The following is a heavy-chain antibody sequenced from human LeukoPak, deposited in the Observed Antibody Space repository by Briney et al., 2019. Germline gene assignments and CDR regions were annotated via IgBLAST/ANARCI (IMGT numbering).Heavy chain of an antibody. V-gene: IGHV4-34*01. CDR3: ARAHVIPDNYDILTGYLDY. J-gene: IGHJ4*02. CDR1: GGSFSGYY. D-gene: IGHD3-9*01. CDR2: INHSGST. Sequence: PSETLSLTCAVYGGSFSGYYWSWIRQPPGKGLEWIGEINHSGSTNYNPSLKSRVTISVDTSKNQFSLKLSSVTAADTAVYYCARAHVIPDNYDILTGYLDYWGQGTLVTVSS.